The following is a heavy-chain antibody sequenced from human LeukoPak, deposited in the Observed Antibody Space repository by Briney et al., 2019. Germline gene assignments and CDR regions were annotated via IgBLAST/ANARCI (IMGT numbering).Heavy chain of an antibody. V-gene: IGHV4-34*01. CDR1: GGSFSGYY. Sequence: PSETLSLTCAVYGGSFSGYYWSWIRHPPGKGLEWIGEINHSGSTNYNPSLKSRVTISVDTSKNQFSLKLSSVTAADTAVYYCARDIPTQWPRTSGYFDYWGQGTLVTVSS. CDR2: INHSGST. CDR3: ARDIPTQWPRTSGYFDY. D-gene: IGHD5-12*01. J-gene: IGHJ4*02.